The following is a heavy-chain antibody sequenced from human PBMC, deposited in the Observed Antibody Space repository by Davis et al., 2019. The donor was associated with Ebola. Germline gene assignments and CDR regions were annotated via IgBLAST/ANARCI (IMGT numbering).Heavy chain of an antibody. CDR3: ARVNALTGYSRFDP. J-gene: IGHJ5*02. V-gene: IGHV3-30*04. Sequence: PGGSLRLSCAASGFTFSSFAMHWVRQAPGKGLEWVAVISSDGSFESYADSVKGRFTISRDNSKNTLYLQMNSLRAEDTALYHCARVNALTGYSRFDPWGQGTQVTVSS. CDR1: GFTFSSFA. CDR2: ISSDGSFE. D-gene: IGHD3-9*01.